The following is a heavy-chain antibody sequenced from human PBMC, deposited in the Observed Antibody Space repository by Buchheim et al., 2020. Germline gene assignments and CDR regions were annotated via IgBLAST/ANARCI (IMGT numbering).Heavy chain of an antibody. Sequence: QVQLQESGPGLVKPSETLSLTCTVSGGSISSYYWSWIRQPPGKGLEWIGYIYYSGSTNYNPSLKSRVTISVDTSKNQFSLKLSSVTAADTAVYYCARHASGSSGWYSTYYYYGMDVWGQGTT. CDR1: GGSISSYY. J-gene: IGHJ6*02. CDR2: IYYSGST. D-gene: IGHD6-19*01. CDR3: ARHASGSSGWYSTYYYYGMDV. V-gene: IGHV4-59*08.